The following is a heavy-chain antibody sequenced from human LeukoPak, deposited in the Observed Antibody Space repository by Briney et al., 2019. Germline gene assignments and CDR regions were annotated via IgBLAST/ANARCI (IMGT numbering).Heavy chain of an antibody. CDR2: ISAYNGNT. Sequence: ASVKVSCMASGYTFTSYGISWVRQAPGQGLERMGWISAYNGNTNYAQKLQGRVTMTTDTSTSTAYMELRSLRSDDTAVYYCASYPFYGSGRNYYYYYGMDVWGQGTTVTVSS. D-gene: IGHD3-10*01. V-gene: IGHV1-18*01. CDR3: ASYPFYGSGRNYYYYYGMDV. CDR1: GYTFTSYG. J-gene: IGHJ6*02.